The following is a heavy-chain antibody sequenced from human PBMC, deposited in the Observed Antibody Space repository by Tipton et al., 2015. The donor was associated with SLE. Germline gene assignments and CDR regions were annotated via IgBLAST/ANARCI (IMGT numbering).Heavy chain of an antibody. CDR3: ARGPSYSEGYTTDAFDI. V-gene: IGHV4-61*01. Sequence: TLSLTCSVSGSPHTNGYYWGWIRQPPRKGLEWVGYIYYGGNTNYHPSPKSRVTISVDTSKNQFSLKLSSVTAADTAVYYCARGPSYSEGYTTDAFDIWGQGTMVSVSS. CDR2: IYYGGNT. D-gene: IGHD1-26*01. CDR1: GSPHTNGYY. J-gene: IGHJ3*02.